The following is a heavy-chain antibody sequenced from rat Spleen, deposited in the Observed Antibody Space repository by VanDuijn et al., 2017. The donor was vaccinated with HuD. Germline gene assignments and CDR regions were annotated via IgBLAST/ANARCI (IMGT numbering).Heavy chain of an antibody. CDR2: ISYSGST. J-gene: IGHJ3*01. V-gene: IGHV3-1*01. CDR3: ARLDYGGYWFAY. Sequence: EVQLQESGPGLVKPSQSLSLTCSVTGYSITSNYWGWIRKFPGNKMEWMGYISYSGSTSYNPSLKSRISITRDTSKNQFFLQLNSVTTEDTATYYCARLDYGGYWFAYWGQGTLVTVSS. D-gene: IGHD1-11*01. CDR1: GYSITSNY.